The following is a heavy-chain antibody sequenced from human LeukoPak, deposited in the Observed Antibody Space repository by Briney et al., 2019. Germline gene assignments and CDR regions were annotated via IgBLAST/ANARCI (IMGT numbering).Heavy chain of an antibody. D-gene: IGHD2-15*01. CDR1: GFTFSSYG. J-gene: IGHJ2*01. CDR3: TKEFCGSRAACAGGSYYDF. Sequence: PGGSLRLSCAASGFTFSSYGMHWVRQAPGKGLEWVAVIWYDGSNKYYADSVKGRFTISRDNSKNTLYLQMNSLRAEDTAVYYCTKEFCGSRAACAGGSYYDFWGRGALITVSS. V-gene: IGHV3-33*06. CDR2: IWYDGSNK.